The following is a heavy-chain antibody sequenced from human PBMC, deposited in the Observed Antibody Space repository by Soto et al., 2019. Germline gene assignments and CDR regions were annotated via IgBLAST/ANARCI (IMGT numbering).Heavy chain of an antibody. Sequence: EVQLLESGGGLVQPGGSLRLSCAASGFTFSSYAMTWVRQAPGQGLEWVSGISGSDDTTFYADSVKGRFTISRDNSKRTLYLQMNSLRADDTAVYFCIRGFAPLDYWGQGTLVTVSS. CDR3: IRGFAPLDY. CDR1: GFTFSSYA. J-gene: IGHJ4*02. V-gene: IGHV3-23*01. CDR2: ISGSDDTT. D-gene: IGHD3-10*01.